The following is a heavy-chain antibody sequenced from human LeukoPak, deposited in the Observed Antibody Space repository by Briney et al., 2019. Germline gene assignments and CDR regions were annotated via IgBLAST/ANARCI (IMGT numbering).Heavy chain of an antibody. D-gene: IGHD1-1*01. CDR1: GYTFTTYG. Sequence: GASVKVSCKASGYTFTTYGISWVRQAPGQGLEWMGWISAYNGNTNYAQNLQGRVTMTTDTSTSTAYMELRSLRSDDTAVYYRARGPRYNWNYYFDYWGQGTLVTVSS. CDR3: ARGPRYNWNYYFDY. CDR2: ISAYNGNT. V-gene: IGHV1-18*01. J-gene: IGHJ4*02.